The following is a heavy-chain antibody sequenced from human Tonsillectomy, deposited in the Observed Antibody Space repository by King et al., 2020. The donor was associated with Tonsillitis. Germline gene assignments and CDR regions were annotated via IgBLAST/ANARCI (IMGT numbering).Heavy chain of an antibody. D-gene: IGHD6-13*01. CDR1: GLTFSSYE. CDR2: ISISGRTI. V-gene: IGHV3-48*03. Sequence: VQLVESGGGLVQPGGSLRLSCAASGLTFSSYEMNWVRQAPGKGLEWVSYISISGRTIYYADSVKGRFTLARDTAKNSLYLQMNSLRAEDTAVYYCARGSYSSSWYRPYYYYYMDVWGKGTTVTVSS. CDR3: ARGSYSSSWYRPYYYYYMDV. J-gene: IGHJ6*03.